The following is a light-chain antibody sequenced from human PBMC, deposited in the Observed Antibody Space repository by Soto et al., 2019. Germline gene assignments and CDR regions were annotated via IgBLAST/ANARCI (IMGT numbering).Light chain of an antibody. J-gene: IGLJ1*01. CDR2: EVN. CDR1: SSDVGGYNY. Sequence: QSALTQPPSASGSHGQSVAISCTGTSSDVGGYNYVSWYQQHPGKAPTLMIYEVNKRPSGVPDRVSGSKSGNTASLTVSGLQAEDEADYYCSSYAGSSNVFGTGTKLTVL. CDR3: SSYAGSSNV. V-gene: IGLV2-8*01.